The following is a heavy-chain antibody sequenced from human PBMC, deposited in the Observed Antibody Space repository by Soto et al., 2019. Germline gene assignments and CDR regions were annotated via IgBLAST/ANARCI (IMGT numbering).Heavy chain of an antibody. CDR1: GDSISPNY. V-gene: IGHV4-59*01. D-gene: IGHD3-9*01. CDR2: IHYSGSI. Sequence: ETLSLTCTVSGDSISPNYWSWIRQPPGKGLEWIGYIHYSGSISYKSSLKSRVTISVDTSRNQFSLRLSSVTAADTAVYYCARVHYDILTAYSYYFDSWGQGNLVTVSS. J-gene: IGHJ4*02. CDR3: ARVHYDILTAYSYYFDS.